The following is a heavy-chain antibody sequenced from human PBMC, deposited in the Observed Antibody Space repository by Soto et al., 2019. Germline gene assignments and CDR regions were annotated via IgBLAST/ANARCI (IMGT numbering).Heavy chain of an antibody. J-gene: IGHJ5*02. CDR1: GFTFENFG. V-gene: IGHV3-30*18. CDR2: IAYDGSSK. D-gene: IGHD3-3*01. CDR3: AKSLDGVPVQEFDP. Sequence: QVQLVESGGGVVQPGMSLRLSFAASGFTFENFGMHWVRQAPGKGLEWVAVIAYDGSSKYYADSVKGRFTISRDNSNNPRYLQMNSLRVEDTAVYYCAKSLDGVPVQEFDPRGQGTLVTVSS.